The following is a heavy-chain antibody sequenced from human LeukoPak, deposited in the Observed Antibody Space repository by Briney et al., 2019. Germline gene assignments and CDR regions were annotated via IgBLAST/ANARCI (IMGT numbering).Heavy chain of an antibody. Sequence: ASVKVSCKASGYTFTGYYMHWVRQAPGQGLEWMGRINPNSGGTNYAQKFQGRVTMTRGTSISTTYMELSRLRSDDTAVYYCAREQSGDDFWSGYFGYWGQGTLVTVSS. J-gene: IGHJ4*02. V-gene: IGHV1-2*06. D-gene: IGHD3-3*01. CDR3: AREQSGDDFWSGYFGY. CDR1: GYTFTGYY. CDR2: INPNSGGT.